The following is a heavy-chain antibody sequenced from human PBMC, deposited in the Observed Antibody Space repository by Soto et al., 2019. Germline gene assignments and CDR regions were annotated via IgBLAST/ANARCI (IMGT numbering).Heavy chain of an antibody. Sequence: PSETLSLTCTVSGGSINSGDFYWIWIRQPPGKGLEWIGYIYYSGSTDYDPSLKSRVTISMDKSKNQFSLKLGSVTAADTAMYYCARHRGYSYGYAYYYGMDVWGQGTTVTVSS. D-gene: IGHD5-18*01. V-gene: IGHV4-30-4*01. CDR3: ARHRGYSYGYAYYYGMDV. CDR1: GGSINSGDFY. CDR2: IYYSGST. J-gene: IGHJ6*02.